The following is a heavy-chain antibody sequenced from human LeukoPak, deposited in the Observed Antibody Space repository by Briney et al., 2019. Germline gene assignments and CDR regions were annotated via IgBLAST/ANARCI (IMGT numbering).Heavy chain of an antibody. D-gene: IGHD6-19*01. CDR1: GFTFSSYT. V-gene: IGHV3-23*01. J-gene: IGHJ4*02. CDR3: AQVLGQWLLHGALDY. CDR2: ISGSGGST. Sequence: GGSLRLSCAASGFTFSSYTLHWVRQAPGKGLEWVSIISGSGGSTYYADSMKGRFTISRDNSKNTLYLQMNSLRAEDTAVYYCAQVLGQWLLHGALDYWGQGTLVTVSS.